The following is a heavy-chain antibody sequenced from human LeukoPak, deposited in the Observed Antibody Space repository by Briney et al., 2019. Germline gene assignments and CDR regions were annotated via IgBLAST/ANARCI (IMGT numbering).Heavy chain of an antibody. D-gene: IGHD5-12*01. CDR1: GGSFSGHY. Sequence: SSETLSLTCAVYGGSFSGHYWTWIRQPPGKGLEWIGEVTHSGSTNYDPSLKSRVTISADTSKNQFSLKMRSVTAADTAVYYCARARETVAIDYWGQGTLVTVSS. J-gene: IGHJ4*02. CDR3: ARARETVAIDY. V-gene: IGHV4-34*01. CDR2: VTHSGST.